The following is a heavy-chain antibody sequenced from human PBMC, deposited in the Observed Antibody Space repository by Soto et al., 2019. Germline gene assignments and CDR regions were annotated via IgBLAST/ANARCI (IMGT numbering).Heavy chain of an antibody. D-gene: IGHD3-10*01. CDR3: ASKLTFGSSSDY. V-gene: IGHV3-23*01. CDR1: GFTFSNYA. Sequence: PGGSLRLSCAASGFTFSNYAMSWVRQAPGKGLEWVSTIAGSGAPTYYADSVKGRFTISRDNSKNTLYLQLNTLRAEDTAVYCCASKLTFGSSSDYWGQGTLVTVSS. J-gene: IGHJ4*02. CDR2: IAGSGAPT.